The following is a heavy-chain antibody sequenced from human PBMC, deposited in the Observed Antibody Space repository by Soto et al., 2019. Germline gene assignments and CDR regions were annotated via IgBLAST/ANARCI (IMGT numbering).Heavy chain of an antibody. CDR2: ISASGGST. D-gene: IGHD4-17*01. CDR1: GFTFSSYA. Sequence: GGSLRLSCAASGFTFSSYAMSWVRQAPGKGLEWVSGISASGGSTYYADSVKGRFTISRDNSKNTLYLQMNSLRAEDTAIYYCEVYGDYLYFDYWGQGTLVTVSS. CDR3: EVYGDYLYFDY. J-gene: IGHJ4*02. V-gene: IGHV3-23*01.